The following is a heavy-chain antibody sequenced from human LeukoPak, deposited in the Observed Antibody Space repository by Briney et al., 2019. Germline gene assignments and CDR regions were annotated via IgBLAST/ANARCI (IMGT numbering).Heavy chain of an antibody. V-gene: IGHV3-23*01. CDR2: INGNGGGS. CDR1: GFTFSDHA. Sequence: PGGSLRLSCAASGFTFSDHAMSWVRQAPAKGLEWFSSINGNGGGSYYIDSVKGRFTVSRDNSENALYLQMNNLRTEDTAVYYCAKDTGIAVAWGQGTLVTVSS. J-gene: IGHJ5*02. CDR3: AKDTGIAVA. D-gene: IGHD6-19*01.